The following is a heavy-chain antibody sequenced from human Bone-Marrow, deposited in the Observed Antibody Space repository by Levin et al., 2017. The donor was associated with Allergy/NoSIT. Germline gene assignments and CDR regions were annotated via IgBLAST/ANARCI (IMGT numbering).Heavy chain of an antibody. Sequence: PGGSLRLSCAASGFSLSRCGMHWVRQAPRKGLEWVAVIWYDGSNEDYADSVKGRFTISRDKSKNTLYLQMNSLRADDTAVYYCARDWGDGSGYHDAFDIWGQGTMVTVSS. CDR3: ARDWGDGSGYHDAFDI. CDR2: IWYDGSNE. J-gene: IGHJ3*02. D-gene: IGHD3-22*01. V-gene: IGHV3-33*01. CDR1: GFSLSRCG.